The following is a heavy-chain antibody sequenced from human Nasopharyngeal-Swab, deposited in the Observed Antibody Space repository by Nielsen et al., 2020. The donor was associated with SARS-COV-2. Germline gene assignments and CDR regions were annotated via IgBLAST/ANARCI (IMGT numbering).Heavy chain of an antibody. D-gene: IGHD5-18*01. CDR1: GFTFSSYA. CDR3: AKYPTANRVFDY. J-gene: IGHJ4*02. CDR2: ISGSGGST. Sequence: GSLKISCAASGFTFSSYAMSWVRQAPGKGLEWVSAISGSGGSTYYADSVKGRFTISRNNSKNTLYLQMNSLRAEDTAVYYCAKYPTANRVFDYWGQGTLVTVSS. V-gene: IGHV3-23*01.